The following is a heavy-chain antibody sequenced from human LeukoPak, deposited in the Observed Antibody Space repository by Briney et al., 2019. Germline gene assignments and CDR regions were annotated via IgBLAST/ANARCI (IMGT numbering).Heavy chain of an antibody. V-gene: IGHV5-51*01. J-gene: IGHJ4*02. Sequence: GESLKISCRASGYSFTSYWIGWVRQMPGKGLEWMGIIYPGDSDTRYSPSFQGQVTISADKSISTAYLQWSSLKASDTAMYYCARSPSTVNLDYWGRGTLVTVSS. D-gene: IGHD4-17*01. CDR2: IYPGDSDT. CDR3: ARSPSTVNLDY. CDR1: GYSFTSYW.